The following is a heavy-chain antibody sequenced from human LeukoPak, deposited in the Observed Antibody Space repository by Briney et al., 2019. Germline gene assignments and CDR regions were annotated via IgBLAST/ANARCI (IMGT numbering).Heavy chain of an antibody. CDR1: GGTFSSYA. CDR3: ARDRGVVVFGMDV. D-gene: IGHD3-22*01. Sequence: ASVKVSCKASGGTFSSYAISWVRQAPGQGLEWMGIINPSGGSTSYAQKFQGRVTMTRDTSTSTVYMELSSLRSEDTAVYYCARDRGVVVFGMDVWGQGTTVTVSS. J-gene: IGHJ6*02. CDR2: INPSGGST. V-gene: IGHV1-46*01.